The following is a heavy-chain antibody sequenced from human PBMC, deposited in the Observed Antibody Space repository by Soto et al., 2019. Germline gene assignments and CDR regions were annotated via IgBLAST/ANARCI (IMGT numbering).Heavy chain of an antibody. J-gene: IGHJ4*02. V-gene: IGHV4-30-4*01. CDR2: IYYSGST. CDR1: GGSISSGDYY. D-gene: IGHD5-12*01. CDR3: GRGLVGTGMAIFDY. Sequence: QVQLQESGPGLVKPSQTLSLTCTVSGGSISSGDYYWSWIRQPPGKGLEWIGYIYYSGSTYYNPSLKSRVTRPVDEYMNRVALKLGSVAAGGTAVYYCGRGLVGTGMAIFDYWGQGTLVTGSS.